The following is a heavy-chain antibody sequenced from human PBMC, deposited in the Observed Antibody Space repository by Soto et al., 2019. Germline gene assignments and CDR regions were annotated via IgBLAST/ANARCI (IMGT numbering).Heavy chain of an antibody. V-gene: IGHV4-39*02. CDR3: AGERYFDWLAQEYNWFDP. Sequence: SETLSLTCTVSGDSITSTSYYWGWIRQPPGKGLEWVGSIPYSGSTYYNPSLKSRVTISVDTSKNQFSLKLSSVTAADTALYYCAGERYFDWLAQEYNWFDPCGQGTLVTVS. J-gene: IGHJ5*02. CDR2: IPYSGST. D-gene: IGHD3-9*01. CDR1: GDSITSTSYY.